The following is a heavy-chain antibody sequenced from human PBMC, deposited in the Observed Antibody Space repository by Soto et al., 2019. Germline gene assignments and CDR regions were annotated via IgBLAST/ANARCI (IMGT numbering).Heavy chain of an antibody. CDR2: IGGSGDRR. J-gene: IGHJ4*02. CDR1: GFIFSSYP. CDR3: AKMTLEWLLSPRDPLNY. Sequence: EVQVLESGGGLVQPGGSLRLSCAASGFIFSSYPMSWVRQAPGKGLEWVSGIGGSGDRRYYAESVKGRFTISRDNSRSTLYLRMNSLSAEDTAVYYCAKMTLEWLLSPRDPLNYWGQGTLVTVSS. D-gene: IGHD3-3*01. V-gene: IGHV3-23*01.